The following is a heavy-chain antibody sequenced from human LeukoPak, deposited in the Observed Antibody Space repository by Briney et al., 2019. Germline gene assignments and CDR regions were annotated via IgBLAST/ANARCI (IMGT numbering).Heavy chain of an antibody. CDR2: TYYRSKSYN. Sequence: PSQTLSLTCAISGDSVSSNSAAWDWLRQSPSRGLEWLGRTYYRSKSYNDYAVSVKSRITINPDTSKNQFSLQLNSVTPEDTAVYYCARDFGDGYEHYFDYWGQGTLVTVSS. D-gene: IGHD5-24*01. V-gene: IGHV6-1*01. J-gene: IGHJ4*02. CDR3: ARDFGDGYEHYFDY. CDR1: GDSVSSNSAA.